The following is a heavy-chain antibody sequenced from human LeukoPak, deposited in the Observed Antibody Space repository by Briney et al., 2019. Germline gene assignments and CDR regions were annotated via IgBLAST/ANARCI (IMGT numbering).Heavy chain of an antibody. V-gene: IGHV3-30*18. CDR2: ISYDGSNK. CDR3: AKSRGTYYYYYGMDV. D-gene: IGHD3-16*01. CDR1: GFTFSSYG. Sequence: GRSLRLSCAASGFTFSSYGMHWVRQAPGKGLEWVAVISYDGSNKYYADSVKGRFTISRENSKNTLYLQMNSLRAEDTAVYYCAKSRGTYYYYYGMDVWGQGTTVTVSS. J-gene: IGHJ6*02.